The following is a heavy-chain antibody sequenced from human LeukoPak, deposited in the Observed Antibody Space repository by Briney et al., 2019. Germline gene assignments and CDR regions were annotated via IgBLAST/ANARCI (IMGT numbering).Heavy chain of an antibody. CDR3: ATYYYGSGSRPE. Sequence: SETLSLTCTVSGGSISRSSYYWGWIRQPPGKGLEWIGSIYHSGSAYYNPSLKSRVTISVDTSENQFSLKLSSVTAADTAVYYCATYYYGSGSRPEWGQGTLVTVSS. CDR2: IYHSGSA. CDR1: GGSISRSSYY. V-gene: IGHV4-39*01. J-gene: IGHJ4*02. D-gene: IGHD3-10*01.